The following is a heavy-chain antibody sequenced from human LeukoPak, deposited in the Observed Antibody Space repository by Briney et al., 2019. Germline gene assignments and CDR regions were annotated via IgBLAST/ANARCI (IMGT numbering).Heavy chain of an antibody. CDR2: FYSGGST. Sequence: GGSLRLSCAASGFTVSGGYMTWVRQAPGKGLEWVSVFYSGGSTYYVDSVKGRFTISRDNSKNTLYLQMNSLRAEDTAVYYCARGTSYDFDYWGQGTLVTVSS. V-gene: IGHV3-66*01. CDR1: GFTVSGGY. CDR3: ARGTSYDFDY. D-gene: IGHD1-26*01. J-gene: IGHJ4*02.